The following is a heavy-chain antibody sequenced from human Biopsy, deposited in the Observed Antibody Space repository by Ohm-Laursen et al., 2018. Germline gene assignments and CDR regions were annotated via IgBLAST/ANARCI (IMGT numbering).Heavy chain of an antibody. V-gene: IGHV3-23*01. J-gene: IGHJ3*02. Sequence: SLRLSCTASGFTFASHAMRWVRQAPGKGLEWVSLISGSGDTAYYPDSVKGRFTISRDNSKNTLYLEMNSLRTEETAKYYCTKAGSQDGFDIWGSGTMVTVSS. D-gene: IGHD3-10*01. CDR1: GFTFASHA. CDR3: TKAGSQDGFDI. CDR2: ISGSGDTA.